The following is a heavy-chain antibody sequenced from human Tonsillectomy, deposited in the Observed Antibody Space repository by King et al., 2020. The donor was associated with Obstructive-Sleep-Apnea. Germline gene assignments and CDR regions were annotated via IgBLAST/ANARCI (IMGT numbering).Heavy chain of an antibody. CDR3: AREQVKHSLDY. CDR1: GGSISSDFYY. CDR2: VSYTGGT. Sequence: QLQESGPGLVKPSQTLSLTCTVSGGSISSDFYYWTWIRQLPGKGLEWIGYVSYTGGTSCNPSLKSRVTISLDTSKNQFSLNLSSVTAAATAVYYCAREQVKHSLDYWGQGTLVAVAS. D-gene: IGHD2-21*01. V-gene: IGHV4-31*03. J-gene: IGHJ4*02.